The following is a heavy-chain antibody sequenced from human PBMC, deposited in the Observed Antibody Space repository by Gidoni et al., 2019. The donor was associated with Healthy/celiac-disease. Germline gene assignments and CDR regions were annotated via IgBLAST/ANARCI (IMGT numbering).Heavy chain of an antibody. D-gene: IGHD3-16*01. CDR3: AKPLGTFYYYYGLDV. CDR2: ISVSGGTT. V-gene: IGHV3-23*01. Sequence: EVQLLESVGGLVQPGGSLSLSCAASGFTFSSYAMNWVRQAPGKGLEWVSAISVSGGTTYYADSVRGRFTISRDNSKNTLYLQMNSLRAEDTAVYYCAKPLGTFYYYYGLDVWGQGTTVTVSS. J-gene: IGHJ6*02. CDR1: GFTFSSYA.